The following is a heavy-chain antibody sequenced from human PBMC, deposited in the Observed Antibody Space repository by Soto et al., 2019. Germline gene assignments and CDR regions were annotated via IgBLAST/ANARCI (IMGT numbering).Heavy chain of an antibody. V-gene: IGHV4-34*01. Sequence: PSETLSLTCAVYGGSFSGYYWSWIRQPPGKGLEWIGEINHSGSTNYNPSLKSRVTISVDKSKNQFSLKLSSVTAADTAVYYCARTGRTITIFGVVIMDYRFDPWGQGTLVTVSS. CDR3: ARTGRTITIFGVVIMDYRFDP. CDR2: INHSGST. D-gene: IGHD3-3*01. CDR1: GGSFSGYY. J-gene: IGHJ5*02.